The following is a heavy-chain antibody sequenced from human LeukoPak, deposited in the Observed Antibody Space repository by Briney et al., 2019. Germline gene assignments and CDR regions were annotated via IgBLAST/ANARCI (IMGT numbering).Heavy chain of an antibody. CDR3: AREGQEADYFDY. J-gene: IGHJ4*02. V-gene: IGHV1-69*04. Sequence: SVKVSCKASGGTFSSYAISWVRQAPGQGLEWMGRIIPIFGIANYAQKFQGRVTITADKSTSTAYMELSSLRSEDTAVYYCAREGQEADYFDYWGQGTLVTVSS. CDR1: GGTFSSYA. CDR2: IIPIFGIA.